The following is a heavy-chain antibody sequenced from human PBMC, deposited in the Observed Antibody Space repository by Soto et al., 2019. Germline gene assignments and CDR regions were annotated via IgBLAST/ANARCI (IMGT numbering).Heavy chain of an antibody. J-gene: IGHJ6*02. CDR3: AKWRDTAMVMSPDDFYYYGMDV. CDR1: GGTFSSYA. V-gene: IGHV1-69*01. CDR2: IIPTFGTA. Sequence: QVQMVQSGGEVKKPGSSVRVSCKASGGTFSSYAISWVRQAHGQGLEWMGGIIPTFGTAKYAQKFQGRVTLTADESTSIAYMELSSLRSEDTAVYYCAKWRDTAMVMSPDDFYYYGMDVWRQGTTVTVSS. D-gene: IGHD5-18*01.